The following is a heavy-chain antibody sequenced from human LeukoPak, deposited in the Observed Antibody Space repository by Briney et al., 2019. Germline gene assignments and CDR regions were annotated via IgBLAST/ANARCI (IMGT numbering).Heavy chain of an antibody. V-gene: IGHV5-51*01. CDR1: GYSFTSYW. CDR3: ARVMTTVTAYYYYGMDV. D-gene: IGHD4-11*01. CDR2: IYPGDSDT. J-gene: IGHJ6*02. Sequence: GESLKISCEGSGYSFTSYWIGWVRQMPGKGLEWMGIIYPGDSDTRYSPSFQGQVTISADKSISTAYLQWSSLKASDTAMYYCARVMTTVTAYYYYGMDVWGQGTTVTVSS.